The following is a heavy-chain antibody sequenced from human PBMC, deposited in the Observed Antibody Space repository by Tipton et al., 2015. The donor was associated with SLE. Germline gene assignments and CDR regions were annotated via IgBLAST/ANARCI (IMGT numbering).Heavy chain of an antibody. CDR3: ARDYSSSWYSLYYFDY. J-gene: IGHJ4*02. Sequence: SLRLSCAASGFTFSDYYMSWIRQAPGKGLEWVSYISSSSSYIYYADSVKGRFTISRDNAKNSLYLQMNSLRAEDTAVYYCARDYSSSWYSLYYFDYWGQGTLVTVSS. CDR2: ISSSSSYI. V-gene: IGHV3-11*06. CDR1: GFTFSDYY. D-gene: IGHD6-13*01.